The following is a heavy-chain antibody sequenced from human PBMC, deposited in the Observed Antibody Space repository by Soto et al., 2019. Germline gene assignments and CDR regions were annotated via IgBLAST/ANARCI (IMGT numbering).Heavy chain of an antibody. J-gene: IGHJ5*02. CDR2: ISESGDSS. D-gene: IGHD2-2*03. CDR1: GFTFSSFG. Sequence: EVQLLDSGGDLAQPGGSLRLSCTASGFTFSSFGMAWVRQAPGKGLEWVSAISESGDSSYYADSVKDRFTISRDSPTNTLYLQMNHLRAEDEAVYYCAKMGIGMFSHKAHLDPWGQGTQVTLSS. V-gene: IGHV3-23*01. CDR3: AKMGIGMFSHKAHLDP.